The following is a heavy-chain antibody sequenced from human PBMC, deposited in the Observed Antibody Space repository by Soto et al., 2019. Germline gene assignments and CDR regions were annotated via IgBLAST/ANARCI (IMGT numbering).Heavy chain of an antibody. D-gene: IGHD3-16*01. Sequence: QVQLQQWGAGLLKPSETLSLTCAVYGGSFSGYYWSWIRQPPGKGLEWIGEINHSGSTNYNPSLKSRVTISVDTSKNQCSLKLSSVTAADTAVYYCARFRYGYYYYGMDVWGQGTTVTVSS. J-gene: IGHJ6*02. V-gene: IGHV4-34*01. CDR1: GGSFSGYY. CDR3: ARFRYGYYYYGMDV. CDR2: INHSGST.